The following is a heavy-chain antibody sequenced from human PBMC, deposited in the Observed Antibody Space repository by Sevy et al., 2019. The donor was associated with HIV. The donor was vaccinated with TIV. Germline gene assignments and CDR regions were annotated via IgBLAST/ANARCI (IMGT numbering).Heavy chain of an antibody. CDR1: GFSFSCYG. CDR3: VKAGGPALGMYFYGMDV. D-gene: IGHD3-16*01. Sequence: GSLRLSCAASGFSFSCYGIHWVRQAPGKGLEWAAGISDDGNSKSNVDSVKGRFTISRDNSKNTLYLQMNTLRPEDTAVYYCVKAGGPALGMYFYGMDVWGQGTTVTVSS. J-gene: IGHJ6*02. V-gene: IGHV3-30*18. CDR2: ISDDGNSK.